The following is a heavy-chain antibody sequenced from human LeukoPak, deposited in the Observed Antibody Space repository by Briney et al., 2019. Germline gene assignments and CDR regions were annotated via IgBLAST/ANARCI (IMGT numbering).Heavy chain of an antibody. CDR1: GGTFSSYA. Sequence: SVTVSCKASGGTFSSYAISWVRQAPGPGLEWMGRSIPIFGTANYAQKFQGRVTITTDESTSTAYMELSSLRSEDTAVYYCARNDDSSGYYPSNFQHWGQGTLVTVSS. CDR2: SIPIFGTA. V-gene: IGHV1-69*05. J-gene: IGHJ1*01. CDR3: ARNDDSSGYYPSNFQH. D-gene: IGHD3-22*01.